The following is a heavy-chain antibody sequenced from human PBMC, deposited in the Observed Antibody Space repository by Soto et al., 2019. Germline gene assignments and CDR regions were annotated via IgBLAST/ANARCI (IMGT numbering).Heavy chain of an antibody. V-gene: IGHV3-30-3*01. CDR3: ARELWGVTTEDTNWFDP. CDR2: ISYDGSNK. Sequence: GGSLRLSCAASGFTFSSYAMHWVRQAPGKGLEWVAVISYDGSNKYYADSVKGRFTISRDNSKNTLYLQMNSLRAEDTAVYYCARELWGVTTEDTNWFDPWGQGTLVTVSS. J-gene: IGHJ5*02. D-gene: IGHD4-17*01. CDR1: GFTFSSYA.